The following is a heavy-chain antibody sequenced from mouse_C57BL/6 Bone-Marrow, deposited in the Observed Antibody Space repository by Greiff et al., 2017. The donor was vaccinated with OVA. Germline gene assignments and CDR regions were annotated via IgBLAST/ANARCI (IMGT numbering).Heavy chain of an antibody. CDR3: ARRAVVATYYAMDY. CDR2: IYPSDSET. J-gene: IGHJ4*01. D-gene: IGHD1-1*01. V-gene: IGHV1-61*01. CDR1: GYTFTSYW. Sequence: QVQLKESGAELVRPGSSVKLSCKASGYTFTSYWMDWVKQRPGQGLEWIGNIYPSDSETHYNQKFKDKATLTVDKSSSTAYMQLSSLTSEDSAVYYCARRAVVATYYAMDYWGQGTSVTVSS.